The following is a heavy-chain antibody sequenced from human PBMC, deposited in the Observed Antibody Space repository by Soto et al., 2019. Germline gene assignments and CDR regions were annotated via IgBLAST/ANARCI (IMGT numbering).Heavy chain of an antibody. CDR1: GYTLTELS. CDR3: AIRSGSYYNWFDP. CDR2: FDPEDGET. D-gene: IGHD3-10*01. Sequence: ASVKVSCKVSGYTLTELSMHWVRQAPGKGLEWMGGFDPEDGETIYAQKFQGRVTMTEDTSTDTAYMEPSSLRSEDTAVYYCAIRSGSYYNWFDPWGQGTLVTVSS. J-gene: IGHJ5*02. V-gene: IGHV1-24*01.